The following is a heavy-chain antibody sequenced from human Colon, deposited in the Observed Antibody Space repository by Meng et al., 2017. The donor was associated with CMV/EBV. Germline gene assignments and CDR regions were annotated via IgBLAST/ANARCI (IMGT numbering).Heavy chain of an antibody. D-gene: IGHD3-9*01. Sequence: ASVKVSCKASGYIFTSYGFSWVRQAPGQGLEWMGWISADNGDTNYSQKLQGRVTMTTDSSTSTAYMELRSLRSDDTAVYYCAREYYDILTGDHRDYYYGMDVWGQGTTVTVSS. CDR1: GYIFTSYG. CDR3: AREYYDILTGDHRDYYYGMDV. J-gene: IGHJ6*02. CDR2: ISADNGDT. V-gene: IGHV1-18*01.